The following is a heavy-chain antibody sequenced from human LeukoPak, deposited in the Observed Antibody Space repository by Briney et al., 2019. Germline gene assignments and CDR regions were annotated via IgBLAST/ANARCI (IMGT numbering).Heavy chain of an antibody. CDR1: GGTFSSYA. D-gene: IGHD1-26*01. Sequence: GASVKVSCKASGGTFSSYAISWVRQAPGQGLEWMGLINPKSGGTNYAQKFQGRVTMTRDTSISTAYMELARLRSDDTAVYYCARASGGATTPFDYWGQGTLVTVSS. CDR3: ARASGGATTPFDY. CDR2: INPKSGGT. J-gene: IGHJ4*02. V-gene: IGHV1-2*02.